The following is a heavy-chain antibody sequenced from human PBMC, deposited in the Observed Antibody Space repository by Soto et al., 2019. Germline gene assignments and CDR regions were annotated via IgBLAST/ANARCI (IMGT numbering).Heavy chain of an antibody. Sequence: GGALRLSCTASGFTVSSYAVSWVRQAPGKGPEWISSISGSGSTIYYADSVKGRFTISRDNSKNTLYLQMSSLRAEEKAVYYCAKVFYYYDSSGYYYFDYWGQGTPVPVSS. J-gene: IGHJ4*02. D-gene: IGHD3-22*01. CDR1: GFTVSSYA. CDR2: ISGSGSTI. V-gene: IGHV3-23*01. CDR3: AKVFYYYDSSGYYYFDY.